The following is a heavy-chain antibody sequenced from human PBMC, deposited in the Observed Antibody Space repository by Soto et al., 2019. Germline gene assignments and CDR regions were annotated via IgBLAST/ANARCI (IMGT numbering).Heavy chain of an antibody. D-gene: IGHD2-8*02. V-gene: IGHV3-7*04. CDR2: ISPDGSEE. J-gene: IGHJ5*02. CDR3: TRDLNHDTGP. CDR1: GFTFSGYW. Sequence: EVQLVESGGGLVQPGGSLRVSCAASGFTFSGYWMTWVRQAPGKGLEGVANISPDGSEEYYVDSVKGRFTISRDNAKNSVYLQMNSLRGEDTALYYCTRDLNHDTGPWGQGTQVTVSS.